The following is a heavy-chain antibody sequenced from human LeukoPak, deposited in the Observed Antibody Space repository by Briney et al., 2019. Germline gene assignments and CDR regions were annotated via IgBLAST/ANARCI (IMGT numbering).Heavy chain of an antibody. Sequence: GGPLRLSCAASGFTFSTYNMNWVRQAPGRGLEWVSSITSSSSYTFYADSVKGRFTISRDNAKNSLYLQMNSLRAEDTAVYYCAKGYGWEASYYYYYMDVWGKGTTVTISS. CDR2: ITSSSSYT. D-gene: IGHD1-26*01. V-gene: IGHV3-21*01. CDR1: GFTFSTYN. CDR3: AKGYGWEASYYYYYMDV. J-gene: IGHJ6*03.